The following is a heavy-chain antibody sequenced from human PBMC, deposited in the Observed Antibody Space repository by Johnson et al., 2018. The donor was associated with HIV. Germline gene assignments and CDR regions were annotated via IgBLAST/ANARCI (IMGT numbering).Heavy chain of an antibody. D-gene: IGHD1-26*01. J-gene: IGHJ3*02. V-gene: IGHV3-33*06. CDR2: IWYDGSNK. CDR1: GFTFSSYG. Sequence: QVQLVESGGGVVQPGRSLRLSCAASGFTFSSYGMHWVRQAPGKGLEWVAVIWYDGSNKYYADAVKGRFTIYRDNSKNKLYLQMNSLRAEDTAVYYCAKARGSGSYRDAFDIWGQGTMVTVSS. CDR3: AKARGSGSYRDAFDI.